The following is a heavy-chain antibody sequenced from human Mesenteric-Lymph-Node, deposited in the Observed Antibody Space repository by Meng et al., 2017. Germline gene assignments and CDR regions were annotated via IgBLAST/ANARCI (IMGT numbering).Heavy chain of an antibody. V-gene: IGHV4-30-4*01. CDR2: IYYSGST. Sequence: QVQLRESAPGLVEPSQTLSLTCTVSGGSISSGDYYWSWIRQPPGKGLELIGHIYYSGSTSYNPSLKSRVTISVDTSNNQFSLKLSSVTAADTAVYYCARVGWRQWSFDLWGRGTLVTVSS. J-gene: IGHJ2*01. CDR1: GGSISSGDYY. CDR3: ARVGWRQWSFDL. D-gene: IGHD5-18*01.